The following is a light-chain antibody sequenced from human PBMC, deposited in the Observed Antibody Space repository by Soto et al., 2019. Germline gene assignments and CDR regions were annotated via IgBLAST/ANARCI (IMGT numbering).Light chain of an antibody. CDR2: QDS. J-gene: IGLJ2*01. CDR3: QAWDSSSYVV. Sequence: SYELTQPPSVSVSPGQTASITCSGDKLGDKYACWYQQKPDQSPVLVIYQDSQRPSGIPERFSGSNSGNTATLTISGTQEMDEADYYWQAWDSSSYVVFGGGTKLTVL. V-gene: IGLV3-1*01. CDR1: KLGDKY.